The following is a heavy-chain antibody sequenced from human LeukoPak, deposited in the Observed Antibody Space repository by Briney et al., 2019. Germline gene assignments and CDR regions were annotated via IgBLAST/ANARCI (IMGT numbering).Heavy chain of an antibody. CDR3: ARVAVSGPTGWFDS. J-gene: IGHJ5*01. D-gene: IGHD2-8*02. V-gene: IGHV3-64*01. CDR1: GFTFNTYA. Sequence: GGSLRLSCAASGFTFNTYAMHWVRQAPGKGLEYVSAVSGNGGTTYYANSVKGRFTISRDNVDNVVYLEMNSLGAEDTATYYCARVAVSGPTGWFDSWGQGTLVIVSS. CDR2: VSGNGGTT.